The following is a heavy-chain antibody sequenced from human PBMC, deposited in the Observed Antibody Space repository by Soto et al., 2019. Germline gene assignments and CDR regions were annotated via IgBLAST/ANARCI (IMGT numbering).Heavy chain of an antibody. D-gene: IGHD4-17*01. J-gene: IGHJ3*01. CDR2: LKPDGTEK. CDR3: VMAGKPYGFDF. Sequence: PGGSLRLSCAASGFTFSTYWMSWVRQAPGKGLEWVANLKPDGTEKYHPGSLKGRFTISRDNAKDSLYLQVDSLGTEDTAIYFCVMAGKPYGFDFWGQGTMVTVSS. CDR1: GFTFSTYW. V-gene: IGHV3-7*01.